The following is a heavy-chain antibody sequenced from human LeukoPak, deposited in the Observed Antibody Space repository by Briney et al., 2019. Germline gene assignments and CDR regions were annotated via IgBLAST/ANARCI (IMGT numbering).Heavy chain of an antibody. J-gene: IGHJ5*02. CDR1: GGTFSSYA. CDR3: AREGSYGIRQSWFDP. D-gene: IGHD5-18*01. Sequence: SVKVSCKASGGTFSSYAISWVRQAPGQGLEWMGGIIPIFGTANYAQKFQGRVTITTDESTSTAYMELSSLRSEDTAVYYCAREGSYGIRQSWFDPWGQGTLVTVSS. CDR2: IIPIFGTA. V-gene: IGHV1-69*05.